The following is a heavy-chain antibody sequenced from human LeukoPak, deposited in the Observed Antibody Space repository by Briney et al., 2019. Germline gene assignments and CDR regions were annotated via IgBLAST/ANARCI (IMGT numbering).Heavy chain of an antibody. D-gene: IGHD3-9*01. CDR1: GFTFSSYS. CDR2: ISSSSSSI. J-gene: IGHJ3*02. Sequence: GGSLRLSCAASGFTFSSYSMNWVRQAPGKGLEWVSSISSSSSSIYYADSVKGRFTISRDNAKNSLYLQMNSLRAEDTAVYYCAKDDYDTNAFDIWGQGTMVTVSS. CDR3: AKDDYDTNAFDI. V-gene: IGHV3-21*01.